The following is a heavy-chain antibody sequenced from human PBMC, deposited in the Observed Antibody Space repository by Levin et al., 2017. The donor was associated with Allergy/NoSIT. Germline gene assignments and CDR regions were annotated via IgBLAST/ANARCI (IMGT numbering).Heavy chain of an antibody. CDR1: GYSFTSYW. D-gene: IGHD3-10*01. CDR3: ARVLRITMVRGVIGWFDP. V-gene: IGHV5-51*01. Sequence: GGSLRLSCKGSGYSFTSYWIGWVRQMPGKGLEWMGIIYPGDSDTRYSPSFQGQVTISADKSISTAYLQWSSLKASDTAMYYCARVLRITMVRGVIGWFDPWGQGTLVTVSS. CDR2: IYPGDSDT. J-gene: IGHJ5*02.